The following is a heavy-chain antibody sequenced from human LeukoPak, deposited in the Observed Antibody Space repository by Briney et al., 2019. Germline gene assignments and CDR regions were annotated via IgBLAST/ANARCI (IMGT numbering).Heavy chain of an antibody. J-gene: IGHJ4*02. V-gene: IGHV3-7*01. CDR1: GFTFSNLW. CDR2: IKPDGYEK. CDR3: ASGDGFDY. Sequence: GGSLRLSCTAASGFTFSNLWMNWVRQAPGKGLEWVANIKPDGYEKYYVDSVKGRFTISRDNAKNSLYLQMNSLRAEDTAVYYCASGDGFDYWGQGTLVTVSS.